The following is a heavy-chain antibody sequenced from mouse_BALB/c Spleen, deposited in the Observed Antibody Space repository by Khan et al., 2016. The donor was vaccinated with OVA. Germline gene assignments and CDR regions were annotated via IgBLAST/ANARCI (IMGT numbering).Heavy chain of an antibody. CDR2: ISSLAYSI. Sequence: EVELVESGGGLVQPGGSRKLSCAASGFTFSDSGLAWVRQAPGKGPEWVAFISSLAYSIYYADTVTGRFTISRANAKNTLYLEMSSLRSEDTAMYDCARSWAMDYWGQGTSVTVAS. V-gene: IGHV5-15*02. J-gene: IGHJ4*01. CDR3: ARSWAMDY. CDR1: GFTFSDSG.